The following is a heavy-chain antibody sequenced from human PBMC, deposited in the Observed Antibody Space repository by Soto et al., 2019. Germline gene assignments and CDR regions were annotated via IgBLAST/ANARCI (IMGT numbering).Heavy chain of an antibody. J-gene: IGHJ5*02. V-gene: IGHV4-39*01. CDR2: IYYSGST. Sequence: QLQLQESGPGLVKPSETLSLTCTVSGGSISSSSYYWGWIRQPPGKGLEWIGSIYYSGSTYYNPTLKSRVTMSVDTSKNQFSLKLSSVTAADTAVYYCARNKPNWFDPWGQGTLVTVSS. CDR3: ARNKPNWFDP. CDR1: GGSISSSSYY.